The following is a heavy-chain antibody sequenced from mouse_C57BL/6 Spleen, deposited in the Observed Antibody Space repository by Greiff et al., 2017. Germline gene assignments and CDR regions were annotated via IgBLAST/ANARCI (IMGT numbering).Heavy chain of an antibody. CDR3: ARQGGYGYDGFAY. Sequence: EVKLMESGGDLVKPGGSLKLSCAASGFTFSSYGMSWVRQTPDKRLEWVATISSGGSYTYYPDSVKGRFTISRDNAKNTLYLQMSSLKSEDTAMYYCARQGGYGYDGFAYWGQGTLVTVSA. CDR2: ISSGGSYT. J-gene: IGHJ3*01. CDR1: GFTFSSYG. D-gene: IGHD2-2*01. V-gene: IGHV5-6*01.